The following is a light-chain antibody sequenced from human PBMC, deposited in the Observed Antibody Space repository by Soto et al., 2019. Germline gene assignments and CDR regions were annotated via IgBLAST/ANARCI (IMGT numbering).Light chain of an antibody. CDR3: PKYDSAPYT. V-gene: IGKV1-27*01. CDR2: AAF. J-gene: IGKJ2*01. CDR1: QGITNY. Sequence: DIQMTPSPSSLSAAVGDRVTITCRASQGITNYLAWYQQKPGKVPKLLIYAAFILQSGVPSRFSGSGSGTYFTLTISSLQPEDVATYYCPKYDSAPYTFGQGTNLEIK.